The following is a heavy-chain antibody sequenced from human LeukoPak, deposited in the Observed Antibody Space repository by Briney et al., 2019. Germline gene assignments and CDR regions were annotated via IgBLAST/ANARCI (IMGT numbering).Heavy chain of an antibody. CDR3: ARGYCSSTSCYSYEKYNWFDP. D-gene: IGHD2-2*01. CDR2: IKQDGSEK. V-gene: IGHV3-7*01. CDR1: GFTFTSSW. Sequence: GGSLRLSCAASGFTFTSSWMSWVRQAPGKGLEWVANIKQDGSEKYYVDSVKGRFTISRDNAKNSLYLQMNSLRAEDTAVYYCARGYCSSTSCYSYEKYNWFDPWGQGTLVTVSS. J-gene: IGHJ5*02.